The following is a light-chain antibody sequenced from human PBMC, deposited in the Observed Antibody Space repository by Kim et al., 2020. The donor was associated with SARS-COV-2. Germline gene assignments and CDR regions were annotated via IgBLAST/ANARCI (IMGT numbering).Light chain of an antibody. CDR1: KLRDTY. CDR2: QDS. J-gene: IGLJ2*01. Sequence: SVAPVQTASITGSRDKLRDTYAGWYQQKPGQSPVLVIYQDSKRPSGIPVRFSGSNSGNTATLTISGTQAMDEADYYCQAWDSSTVVFGGGTQLTVL. CDR3: QAWDSSTVV. V-gene: IGLV3-1*01.